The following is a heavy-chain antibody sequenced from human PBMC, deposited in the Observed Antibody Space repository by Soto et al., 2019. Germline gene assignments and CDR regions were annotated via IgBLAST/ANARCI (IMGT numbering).Heavy chain of an antibody. V-gene: IGHV4-4*07. J-gene: IGHJ5*02. CDR1: GGSISSYY. CDR3: ARYRLLHWFDP. CDR2: IYTSGST. Sequence: PSETLSLTCTVPGGSISSYYWSWIRQPAGKGLEWVGRIYTSGSTNYNPSLKSRVTMSVDTSKNQFSLKLSSVTAADTAVYYCARYRLLHWFDPWGQGTLVTVSS. D-gene: IGHD1-26*01.